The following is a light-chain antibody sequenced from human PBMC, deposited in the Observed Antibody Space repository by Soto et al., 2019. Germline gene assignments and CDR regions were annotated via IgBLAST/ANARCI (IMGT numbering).Light chain of an antibody. CDR1: QDINNY. CDR3: QQLHSYPIT. J-gene: IGKJ5*01. CDR2: DAS. V-gene: IGKV1-33*01. Sequence: DIQMTQNPSSLSAPVGDRVTITCQASQDINNYLNWYQQKPGKAPKLLIYDASNLETGVPSRFSGSGSGTDFTFTISSLQPEDIAIYYCQQLHSYPITFGHGTRLAI.